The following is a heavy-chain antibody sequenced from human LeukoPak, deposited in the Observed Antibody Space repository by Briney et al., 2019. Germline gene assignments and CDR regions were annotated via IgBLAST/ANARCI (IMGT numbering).Heavy chain of an antibody. CDR3: ARATASNWFDP. D-gene: IGHD2-21*01. CDR1: GFTYSAYW. CDR2: IKEDGSEK. J-gene: IGHJ5*02. Sequence: TGGSLRLSCAASGFTYSAYWMSWVRQAPGKALEWVANIKEDGSEKYYVDSVKGRFTISRDNAKNSLYLQMNSLRAEDTAVYYCARATASNWFDPWGQGTLVTVSS. V-gene: IGHV3-7*01.